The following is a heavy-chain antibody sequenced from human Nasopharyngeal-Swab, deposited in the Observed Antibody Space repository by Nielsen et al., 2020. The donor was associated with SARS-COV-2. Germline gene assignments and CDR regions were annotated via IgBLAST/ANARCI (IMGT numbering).Heavy chain of an antibody. J-gene: IGHJ4*02. Sequence: GESLKISCAASGFSLSAHWMSWVRQAPGKGLEWVSAISGSGGSTYYADSVKGRFTISRDNSKNTLYLQMNSLRAEDTAVYYCAKADYDSSGQFDYWGQGTLVTVSS. CDR3: AKADYDSSGQFDY. D-gene: IGHD3-22*01. CDR2: ISGSGGST. CDR1: GFSLSAHW. V-gene: IGHV3-23*01.